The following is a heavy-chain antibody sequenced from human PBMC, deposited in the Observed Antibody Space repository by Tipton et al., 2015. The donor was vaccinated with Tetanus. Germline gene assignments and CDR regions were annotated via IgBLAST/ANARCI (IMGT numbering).Heavy chain of an antibody. CDR2: IDPNSGGT. CDR3: ARDRGDYIYYGMDV. J-gene: IGHJ6*02. Sequence: QLVQSGAEVKKPGASVKVSCKASGYTFTGYYIYWVRQAPGQGLEWMGWIDPNSGGTVDAQKFQGRVTKTRDTSISTAYMELRSLRTDDTAVYYCARDRGDYIYYGMDVWGPGTTVTVS. V-gene: IGHV1-2*02. CDR1: GYTFTGYY. D-gene: IGHD3-22*01.